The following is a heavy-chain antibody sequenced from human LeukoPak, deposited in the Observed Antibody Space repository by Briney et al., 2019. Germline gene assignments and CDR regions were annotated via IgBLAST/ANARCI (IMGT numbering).Heavy chain of an antibody. V-gene: IGHV4-59*01. D-gene: IGHD6-13*01. Sequence: SETLSLTXTVSGGSISGYYWSWIRQPPGKGLEWIGYIYYSGSTNYNPSLKSRVTISVDTSKNQFSLKLSSVTAADTAVYYCARYTPGYSSSWFFFDYWGQGTLVTVSS. J-gene: IGHJ4*02. CDR2: IYYSGST. CDR1: GGSISGYY. CDR3: ARYTPGYSSSWFFFDY.